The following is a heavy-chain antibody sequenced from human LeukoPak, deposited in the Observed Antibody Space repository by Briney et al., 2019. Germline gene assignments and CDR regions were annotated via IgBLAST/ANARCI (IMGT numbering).Heavy chain of an antibody. CDR2: ISSSGSNT. Sequence: PGGSLRLSCAASGFTFSDHYMSWIRQAPGRGLEWVSCISSSGSNTDYADSVKGRFTISRDNAKNSLYLQVNSLRAEDTAVYFCAREGVRGSQALDAFDIWGQGTMVTVSS. V-gene: IGHV3-11*05. CDR3: AREGVRGSQALDAFDI. J-gene: IGHJ3*02. CDR1: GFTFSDHY. D-gene: IGHD3-10*01.